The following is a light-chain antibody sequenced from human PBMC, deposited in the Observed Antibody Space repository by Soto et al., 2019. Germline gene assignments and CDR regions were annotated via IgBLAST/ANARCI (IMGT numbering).Light chain of an antibody. Sequence: DIQMTQSPSSLSASVGDRVTITCRASQSISSYLNWYQQKPGKAPKLLISAASSLQSGVPSRFSGSVSVTDFTLTISSLQPEDFATYYCQQSYSTPYTFGQGTMLEIK. CDR2: AAS. CDR1: QSISSY. J-gene: IGKJ2*01. V-gene: IGKV1-39*01. CDR3: QQSYSTPYT.